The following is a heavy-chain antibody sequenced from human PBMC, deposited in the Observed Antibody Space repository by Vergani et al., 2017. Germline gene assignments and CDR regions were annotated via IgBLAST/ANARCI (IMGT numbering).Heavy chain of an antibody. J-gene: IGHJ6*02. CDR1: GGTFSSYA. D-gene: IGHD6-19*01. Sequence: QVQLVQSGAEVKKPGSSVKVSCKASGGTFSSYAISWVRQAPGQGLEWMGGIIPIFGTANYAQQCQGRVTMTADESTSTAYMELSSLVSEDAAVYYCAGVAVAGSPYCDGMDVWGQGTTVTVSS. V-gene: IGHV1-69*01. CDR2: IIPIFGTA. CDR3: AGVAVAGSPYCDGMDV.